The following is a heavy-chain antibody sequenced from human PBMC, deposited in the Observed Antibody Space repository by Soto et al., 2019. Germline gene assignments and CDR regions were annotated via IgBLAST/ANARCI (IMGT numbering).Heavy chain of an antibody. V-gene: IGHV1-3*01. J-gene: IGHJ4*02. CDR2: INAGNGNT. CDR1: GYTFTSYA. Sequence: ASVKVSCKASGYTFTSYAMHWVRQAPGQRLEWMGWINAGNGNTKYSQKFQGRVTITRDTSTSTAYMELSSLRSEDTAVYYCASLYYYDSSGYYYYFDYWGQGTLVTVSS. D-gene: IGHD3-22*01. CDR3: ASLYYYDSSGYYYYFDY.